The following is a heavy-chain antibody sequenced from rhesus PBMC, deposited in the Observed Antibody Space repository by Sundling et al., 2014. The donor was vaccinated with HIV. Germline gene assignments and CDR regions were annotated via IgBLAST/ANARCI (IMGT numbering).Heavy chain of an antibody. J-gene: IGHJ4*01. V-gene: IGHV3-100*01. CDR3: TRGGYDSGYYGLY. CDR1: GFTFNSYV. D-gene: IGHD3-28*01. CDR2: ISESSGTI. Sequence: DVQLVDSGGGLVKPGGSLRLSCVASGFTFNSYVMHWVRQAPGKGLEWVSVISESSGTIYYAASVKGRFTISRDNAKNSLFLQMNSLRAEDTAVYYCTRGGYDSGYYGLYWGQGVLVTVSS.